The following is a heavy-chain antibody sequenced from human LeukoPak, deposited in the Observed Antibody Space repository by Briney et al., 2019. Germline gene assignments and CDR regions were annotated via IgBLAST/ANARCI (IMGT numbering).Heavy chain of an antibody. V-gene: IGHV3-7*01. D-gene: IGHD3-10*01. CDR3: AKKHYGSGSYLGGFDY. J-gene: IGHJ4*02. Sequence: QTGGSLRLSCAASGFTFSSYWMSWVRQAPGKGLEWVANIKQDGSEKYYADSVKGRFTISRDNSKNTLYLQMNSLRAEDTAVYYCAKKHYGSGSYLGGFDYWGQGTLVTVSS. CDR2: IKQDGSEK. CDR1: GFTFSSYW.